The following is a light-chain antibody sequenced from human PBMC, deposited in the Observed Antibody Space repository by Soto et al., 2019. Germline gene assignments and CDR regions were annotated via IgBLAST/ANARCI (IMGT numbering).Light chain of an antibody. CDR2: SNN. CDR3: AAWDDSLSGRV. J-gene: IGLJ1*01. CDR1: SSNIGSNY. V-gene: IGLV1-47*02. Sequence: QSVLTQPPSASGTPGQRVTISCSGSSSNIGSNYVYWYQQLPGTAPNILIYSNNQRPSGVPDRFSGSKSGTSAALAISGRRSADEADYYCAAWDDSLSGRVFGTGTKLTVL.